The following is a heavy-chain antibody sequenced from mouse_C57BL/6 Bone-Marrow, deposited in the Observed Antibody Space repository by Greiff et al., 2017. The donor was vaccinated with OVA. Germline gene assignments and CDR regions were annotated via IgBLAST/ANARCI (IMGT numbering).Heavy chain of an antibody. CDR2: IDPSDSYT. V-gene: IGHV1-50*01. CDR1: GYTFTSYW. J-gene: IGHJ4*01. CDR3: AREGNGYYAMDY. Sequence: QVQLQQPGAELVKPGASVKLSCKASGYTFTSYWMPWVKQRPGQGLEWIGEIDPSDSYTNYNQKFKGKATLTVDTSSSTAYMQLSSQTSEDSAVYYCAREGNGYYAMDYWGQGTSVTVSS.